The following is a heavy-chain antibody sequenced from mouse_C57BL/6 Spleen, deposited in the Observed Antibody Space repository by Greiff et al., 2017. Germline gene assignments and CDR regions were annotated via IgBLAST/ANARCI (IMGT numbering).Heavy chain of an antibody. J-gene: IGHJ1*03. CDR3: ARRYGSSYWYFDV. V-gene: IGHV5-17*01. CDR1: GFTFSDYG. CDR2: ISSGSSTI. D-gene: IGHD1-1*01. Sequence: EVQVVESGGGLVKPGGSLKLSCAASGFTFSDYGMHWVRQAPEKGLEWVAYISSGSSTIYYADTVKGRFTISRDNAKNPLFLQMTSLRSEDTAMYYWARRYGSSYWYFDVWGTGTTVTVSS.